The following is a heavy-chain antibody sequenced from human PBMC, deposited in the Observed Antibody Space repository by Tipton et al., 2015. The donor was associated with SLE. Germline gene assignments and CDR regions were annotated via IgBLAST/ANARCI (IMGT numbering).Heavy chain of an antibody. V-gene: IGHV4-39*07. CDR2: IYYSGST. CDR3: ARERLYYYYMDV. J-gene: IGHJ6*03. Sequence: TLSLTCTVSGGSISSSSYYWGWIRQPPGKGLEWIGSIYYSGSTYYNPSLRSRVTISVDTSKNQFSLKLSSVTAADTAVYYCARERLYYYYMDVWGKGTTVTVSS. CDR1: GGSISSSSYY.